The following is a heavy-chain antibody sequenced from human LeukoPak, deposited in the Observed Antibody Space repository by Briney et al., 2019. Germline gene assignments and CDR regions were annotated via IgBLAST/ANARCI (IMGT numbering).Heavy chain of an antibody. D-gene: IGHD1-26*01. Sequence: PGGSLRLSCAASGFTFSSYGMHWVRQAPGKGLEWVAVISYDGSNKYYADSVKGRFTISRDNSKNTLYLQMNSLRAEDTAVYYCAKEIRGSYYPLDYWGQGTLVTVSS. CDR3: AKEIRGSYYPLDY. V-gene: IGHV3-30*18. CDR1: GFTFSSYG. CDR2: ISYDGSNK. J-gene: IGHJ4*02.